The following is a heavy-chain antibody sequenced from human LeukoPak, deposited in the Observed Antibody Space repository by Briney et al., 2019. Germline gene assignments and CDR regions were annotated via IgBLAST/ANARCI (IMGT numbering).Heavy chain of an antibody. CDR3: ARGGAAARRYYFDY. D-gene: IGHD6-6*01. J-gene: IGHJ4*02. V-gene: IGHV1-2*02. CDR1: GYTFTGYY. Sequence: ASVKVSCKASGYTFTGYYMHWVRQAPGQGLEWMGWINPNSGGTNYAQKFQGRVTITADESTSTAYMELSRLRSDDTAVYYCARGGAAARRYYFDYWGQGTLVTVSS. CDR2: INPNSGGT.